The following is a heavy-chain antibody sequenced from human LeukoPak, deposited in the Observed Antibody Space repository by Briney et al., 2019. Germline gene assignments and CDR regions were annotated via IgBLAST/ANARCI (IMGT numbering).Heavy chain of an antibody. CDR1: GGTFSSHA. J-gene: IGHJ2*01. CDR2: IIPILGIA. V-gene: IGHV1-69*04. D-gene: IGHD6-13*01. CDR3: ATGDAGTRYFDL. Sequence: APVKVSCKASGGTFSSHAISWVRQAPGQGLEWMGRIIPILGIANYAQKFQGRVTMTEDTSTDTAYMELSSLRSEDTAVYYCATGDAGTRYFDLWGRGTLVTVSS.